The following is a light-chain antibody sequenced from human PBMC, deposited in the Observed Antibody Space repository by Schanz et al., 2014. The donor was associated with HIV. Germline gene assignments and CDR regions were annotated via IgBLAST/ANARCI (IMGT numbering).Light chain of an antibody. J-gene: IGLJ2*01. Sequence: QSALTQPPSASGSPGQSVTISCTGTSSDVGGYNYVSWYQQHPGNAPKLLIFEVAKRPSGVPGRFSGSKSGNTASLTVSGLQAEDEADYYCQSYDSSLSAVVFGRGTKLTVL. CDR2: EVA. V-gene: IGLV2-8*01. CDR3: QSYDSSLSAVV. CDR1: SSDVGGYNY.